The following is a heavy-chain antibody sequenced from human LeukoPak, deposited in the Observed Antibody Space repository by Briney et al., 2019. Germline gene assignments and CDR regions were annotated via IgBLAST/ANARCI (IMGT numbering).Heavy chain of an antibody. D-gene: IGHD2-2*01. J-gene: IGHJ5*02. CDR1: GYSFNTYW. V-gene: IGHV5-51*01. CDR2: IYPGDSDT. Sequence: GESLKISCRGSGYSFNTYWIGWVRQKPGKGLEWMGIIYPGDSDTRYSPSFQGQVTMSADKSINTAYLQWTSLKASDTAMYYCARRQGCSSTSCPPDSWGRGTLVTVSS. CDR3: ARRQGCSSTSCPPDS.